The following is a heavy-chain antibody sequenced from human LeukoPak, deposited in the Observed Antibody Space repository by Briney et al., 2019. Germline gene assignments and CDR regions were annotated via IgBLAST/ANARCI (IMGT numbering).Heavy chain of an antibody. CDR2: INQDGSQT. CDR1: GFTFSNYR. CDR3: ARASLEAAFDY. Sequence: PGGSLRLSCAASGFTFSNYRISWVRQPPGKGLDWVAHINQDGSQTSYVDSVKGRFTISRDNAKSALYLQMNSLRAEDTAVYYCARASLEAAFDYWGQGTLVTVSS. V-gene: IGHV3-7*01. D-gene: IGHD6-25*01. J-gene: IGHJ4*02.